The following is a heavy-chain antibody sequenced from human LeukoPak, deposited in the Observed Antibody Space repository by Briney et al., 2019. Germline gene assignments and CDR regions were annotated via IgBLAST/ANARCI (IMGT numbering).Heavy chain of an antibody. Sequence: SETLSLTCTVSGASITRRYWSWIRQPPGKGLEWIGYINYSGNTNYNPSLTSRGTISVDTSKNQFSLKLSSVTAAATAVYYCGRGGGGSYLEYSFDYWGQGTLVTVSS. CDR1: GASITRRY. D-gene: IGHD3-10*01. J-gene: IGHJ4*02. CDR2: INYSGNT. V-gene: IGHV4-59*11. CDR3: GRGGGGSYLEYSFDY.